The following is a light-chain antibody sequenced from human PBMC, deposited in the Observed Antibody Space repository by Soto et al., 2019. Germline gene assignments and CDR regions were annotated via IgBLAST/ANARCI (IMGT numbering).Light chain of an antibody. Sequence: DIQMTQSPSTPSASGGRRVTITGRASQSISSWLAWYQQKPGKAPKLLIYDASSLESGVPSRFSGSGSGTEFTLTISSLQPDDFATYYCQQYNSYSRTFGQGTKVDIK. J-gene: IGKJ1*01. CDR1: QSISSW. CDR3: QQYNSYSRT. CDR2: DAS. V-gene: IGKV1-5*01.